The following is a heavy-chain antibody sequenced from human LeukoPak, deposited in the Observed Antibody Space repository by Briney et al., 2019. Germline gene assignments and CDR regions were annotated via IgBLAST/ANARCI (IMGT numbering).Heavy chain of an antibody. CDR2: IWYDGSNK. Sequence: GGSLRLSCAASGFTFSSYGMHWVRQAPGKGLEWVAVIWYDGSNKYYADSLKGRFTISRDNSKNTLYLQMNSLRAEDTAVYYCAKEVRYYYDSSGYYFDYWGQGTLVTVSS. CDR3: AKEVRYYYDSSGYYFDY. J-gene: IGHJ4*02. CDR1: GFTFSSYG. D-gene: IGHD3-22*01. V-gene: IGHV3-33*06.